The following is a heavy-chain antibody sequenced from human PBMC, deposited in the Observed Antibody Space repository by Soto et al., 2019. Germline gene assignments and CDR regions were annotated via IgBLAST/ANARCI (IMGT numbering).Heavy chain of an antibody. CDR2: MHYTGSP. D-gene: IGHD2-2*01. Sequence: SETLSLTCTVSGGSISSGDYHWSWIRQHPGKGLEWIGYMHYTGSPYYNSSLKSRVTISVDTSQNQLALKLSSVTAADTAVYYCARVPVPAAMVYYWGQGNLVTVS. J-gene: IGHJ4*02. CDR3: ARVPVPAAMVYY. V-gene: IGHV4-31*03. CDR1: GGSISSGDYH.